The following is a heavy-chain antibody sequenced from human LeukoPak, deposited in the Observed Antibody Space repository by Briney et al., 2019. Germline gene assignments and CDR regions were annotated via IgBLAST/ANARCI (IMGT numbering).Heavy chain of an antibody. Sequence: GGSLRLSCAASGFAVSRSWMTWVRQAPGKGLEWVANINQDGREIDYVDSVRGRFTISRDNAENSLCLQMNSLRAEDTAVYYCARGGLPGGFDYWGQGTLVTVCS. CDR2: INQDGREI. D-gene: IGHD4-23*01. V-gene: IGHV3-7*03. J-gene: IGHJ4*02. CDR1: GFAVSRSW. CDR3: ARGGLPGGFDY.